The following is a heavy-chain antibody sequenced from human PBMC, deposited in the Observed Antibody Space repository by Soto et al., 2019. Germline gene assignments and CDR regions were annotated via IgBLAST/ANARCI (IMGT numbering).Heavy chain of an antibody. D-gene: IGHD3-22*01. V-gene: IGHV3-23*01. CDR3: AKGRYYDTPGWFDP. Sequence: GESLKISCVGSGFTFRDHAMRWVRQAPGRGLEWVSAISANGASIQHADSVKGRFSVSRDNAKNTVYLQMDNLRTEDSAVYYCAKGRYYDTPGWFDPWGQGSRVTVSS. CDR1: GFTFRDHA. J-gene: IGHJ5*02. CDR2: ISANGASI.